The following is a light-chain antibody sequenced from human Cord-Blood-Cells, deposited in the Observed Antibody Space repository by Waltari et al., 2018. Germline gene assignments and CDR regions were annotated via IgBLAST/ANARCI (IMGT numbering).Light chain of an antibody. J-gene: IGKJ2*01. CDR3: QQRSNWPPYT. CDR1: QSVSSY. V-gene: IGKV3-11*01. CDR2: DAS. Sequence: DIVLTQPPATLSLSPGERATLSCRASQSVSSYVAWYQQKPGQAPSLLIYDASNRATGIPARFSGSVSGTDFALTISSLEPEDFAVYYCQQRSNWPPYTFGQGTKLEIK.